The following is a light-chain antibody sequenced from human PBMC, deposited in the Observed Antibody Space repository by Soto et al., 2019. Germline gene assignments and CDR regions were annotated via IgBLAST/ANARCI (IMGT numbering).Light chain of an antibody. J-gene: IGKJ1*01. CDR3: QHYNCYGT. V-gene: IGKV1-5*01. Sequence: DIQMTQFSSTLSASIRDRFTITCRASDSLRTWLSWYQHKPEKAPKFRIDDASSLDTGVPSRFSGSGSGTEFTLTISSVQPADFASYYCQHYNCYGTFGPGTNVEI. CDR1: DSLRTW. CDR2: DAS.